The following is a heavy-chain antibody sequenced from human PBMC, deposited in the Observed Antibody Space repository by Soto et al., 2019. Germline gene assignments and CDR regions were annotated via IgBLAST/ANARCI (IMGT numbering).Heavy chain of an antibody. CDR1: GYTFTNYG. CDR3: ARGGSSWSAEYYQH. J-gene: IGHJ1*01. Sequence: QVQLVQSGAEVKKPGASVKVSCKTSGYTFTNYGISWVRQAPGQGPEWMGWISGYNGNTKYAQTLQGRVTMTTATSTSTAYMELRSLRSDDTAVYYCARGGSSWSAEYYQHWGQGTRAIVSS. CDR2: ISGYNGNT. D-gene: IGHD6-13*01. V-gene: IGHV1-18*01.